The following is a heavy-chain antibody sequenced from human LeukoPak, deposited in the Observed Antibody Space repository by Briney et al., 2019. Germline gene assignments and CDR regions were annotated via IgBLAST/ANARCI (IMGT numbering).Heavy chain of an antibody. Sequence: GGSLRLSCEASRFSFSTYPMGWVRRAPGKGLEWVSGISASGDVTFHADSVKGRFTISRDNSKNTLYLQINSLRAEDTAVYYCAKDPWGSGSYDWFDPWGQGTLVTVSS. CDR3: AKDPWGSGSYDWFDP. CDR2: ISASGDVT. D-gene: IGHD3-10*01. J-gene: IGHJ5*02. V-gene: IGHV3-23*01. CDR1: RFSFSTYP.